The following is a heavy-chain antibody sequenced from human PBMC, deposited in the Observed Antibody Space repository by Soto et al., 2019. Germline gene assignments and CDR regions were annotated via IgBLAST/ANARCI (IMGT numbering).Heavy chain of an antibody. CDR2: ISTYDGNT. D-gene: IGHD6-6*01. Sequence: GASVKVSCKASGYTFFAYGITWVQQAPGQGLEWMGWISTYDGNTDYAQKLQGRVTMTTDTSTRTAYMELRSLRSDDTAVYYCARKSSSSSWFDPWGQGTLVTVSS. V-gene: IGHV1-18*01. CDR3: ARKSSSSSWFDP. J-gene: IGHJ5*02. CDR1: GYTFFAYG.